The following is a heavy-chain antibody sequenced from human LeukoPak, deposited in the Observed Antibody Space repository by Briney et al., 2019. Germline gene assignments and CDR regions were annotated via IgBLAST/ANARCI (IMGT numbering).Heavy chain of an antibody. J-gene: IGHJ6*03. Sequence: SETLSLTCTVSGGSISSYYWSWIRQPPGKGLEWIGYIYTSGSTNYNPSPKSRVTISVDTSKNQFSLKLSSVTAADTAVFYCASSDGYNKAGYYYYMDVWGKGATVTVSS. D-gene: IGHD5-24*01. CDR1: GGSISSYY. CDR3: ASSDGYNKAGYYYYMDV. V-gene: IGHV4-4*09. CDR2: IYTSGST.